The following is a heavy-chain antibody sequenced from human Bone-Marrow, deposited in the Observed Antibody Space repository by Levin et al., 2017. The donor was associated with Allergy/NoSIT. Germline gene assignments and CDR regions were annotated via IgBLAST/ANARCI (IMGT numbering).Heavy chain of an antibody. CDR2: INPNSGGT. Sequence: ASVKASCKTSGYTFTGYYIHWVRQAPGQGLEWMGWINPNSGGTNYAEKFQGRVTLTRDTSISTAYMELSRLRSDDTAVFYCARGGSRLSDWGQGTLVTVSS. CDR1: GYTFTGYY. D-gene: IGHD2-15*01. V-gene: IGHV1-2*02. CDR3: ARGGSRLSD. J-gene: IGHJ4*02.